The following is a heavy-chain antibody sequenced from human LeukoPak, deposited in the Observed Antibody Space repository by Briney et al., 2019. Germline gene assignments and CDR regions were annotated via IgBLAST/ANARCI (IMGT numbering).Heavy chain of an antibody. D-gene: IGHD1-7*01. V-gene: IGHV4-59*08. CDR1: RGSITGYY. Sequence: SATLSLTCTVSRGSITGYYWSWIRQPPGKGLEWIGYIYHSGTTNYNPSLKSRVIMSVDTSKNHFSLKLYSVTAADAAIYYCARHTSNSNYSPWRVFDNWGQGTLVTVSS. CDR2: IYHSGTT. CDR3: ARHTSNSNYSPWRVFDN. J-gene: IGHJ4*02.